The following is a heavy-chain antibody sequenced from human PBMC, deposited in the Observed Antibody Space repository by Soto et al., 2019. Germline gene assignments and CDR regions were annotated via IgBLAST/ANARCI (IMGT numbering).Heavy chain of an antibody. CDR1: GGSFSGYY. CDR2: INHSGST. J-gene: IGHJ4*02. V-gene: IGHV4-34*01. Sequence: SETLSLTCAVYGGSFSGYYWSWIRQPPGKGLEWIGEINHSGSTNYNPSLKSRVTISVDTSKNQFSLKLSSVTAADTAVYYCARHRSRTLPAAPGYSENWGQGTLVT. CDR3: ARHRSRTLPAAPGYSEN. D-gene: IGHD2-2*01.